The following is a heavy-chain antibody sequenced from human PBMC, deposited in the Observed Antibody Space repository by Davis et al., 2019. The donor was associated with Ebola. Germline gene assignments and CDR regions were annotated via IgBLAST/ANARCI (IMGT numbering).Heavy chain of an antibody. Sequence: GESLKISCKGSGYSFTSYWIGWVRQLHGKGLEWMGIIYPGDSDTRYSPSFQGQVTISADKSISTSYLQWSSLKASDTAMYYCAREPYYDILTGYYAFDIWGQGTMVTVSS. D-gene: IGHD3-9*01. CDR2: IYPGDSDT. CDR1: GYSFTSYW. J-gene: IGHJ3*02. CDR3: AREPYYDILTGYYAFDI. V-gene: IGHV5-51*01.